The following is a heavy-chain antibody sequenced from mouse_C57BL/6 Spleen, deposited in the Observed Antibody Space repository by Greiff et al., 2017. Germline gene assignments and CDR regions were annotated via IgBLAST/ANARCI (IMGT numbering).Heavy chain of an antibody. CDR3: ARDNYGSTFRGFAY. Sequence: ESGPGLVKPSQSLSLTCSVTGFSITSGYYWNWIRQFPGNKLEWMGYISYDGSNNYNPSLKNRISITRDTSTNQFFLTLNSVTTEYTATYYCARDNYGSTFRGFAYWGQGTLVTVSA. D-gene: IGHD1-1*01. CDR1: GFSITSGYY. CDR2: ISYDGSN. J-gene: IGHJ3*01. V-gene: IGHV3-6*01.